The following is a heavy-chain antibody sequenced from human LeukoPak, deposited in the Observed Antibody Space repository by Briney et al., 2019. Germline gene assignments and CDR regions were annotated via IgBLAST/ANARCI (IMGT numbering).Heavy chain of an antibody. D-gene: IGHD2-21*02. Sequence: GASVKVSCKASGYTFTGYYMHWARQAPGQGLEWMGWINPNGGGTNYAQKFQGRVTMTRDTSISTAYMELSRLRSADTAVYYCARDAQPPIVVVTATLDDWGQGTLVTVSS. J-gene: IGHJ4*02. CDR1: GYTFTGYY. CDR3: ARDAQPPIVVVTATLDD. CDR2: INPNGGGT. V-gene: IGHV1-2*02.